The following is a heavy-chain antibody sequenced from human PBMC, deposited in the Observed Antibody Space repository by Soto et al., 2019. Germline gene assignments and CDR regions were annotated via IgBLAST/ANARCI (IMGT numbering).Heavy chain of an antibody. V-gene: IGHV6-1*01. Sequence: PSQTLSLTCAISGDSVSIKSAAWNWIRQSPSRGLEWLGRTYYRSRWYNEYAVSVKSRITINPDTSKNQFYLQLNSVPPEDTAVYYCARTTSVFDYWGQGTQVTVSS. J-gene: IGHJ4*02. D-gene: IGHD1-1*01. CDR1: GDSVSIKSAA. CDR3: ARTTSVFDY. CDR2: TYYRSRWYN.